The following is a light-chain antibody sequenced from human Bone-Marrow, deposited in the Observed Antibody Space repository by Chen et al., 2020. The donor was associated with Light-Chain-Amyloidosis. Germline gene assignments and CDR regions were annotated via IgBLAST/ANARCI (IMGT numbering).Light chain of an antibody. CDR3: MIWHSSTSVV. Sequence: QAVLSQPSSLSASPGASPSLTCPLRSGIYLGTYMIYWYRQKTGSPPQYLLRYNSDSDKQQGSGVPSRFSGSKDASANAGILRISGLQSEDEADYYCMIWHSSTSVVFGGGTKLTVL. CDR1: SGIYLGTYM. V-gene: IGLV5-45*03. J-gene: IGLJ2*01. CDR2: YNSDSDK.